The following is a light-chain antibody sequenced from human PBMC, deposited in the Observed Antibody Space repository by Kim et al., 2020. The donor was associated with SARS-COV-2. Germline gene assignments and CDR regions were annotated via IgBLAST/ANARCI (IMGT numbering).Light chain of an antibody. CDR1: QSVLYSSNNKNY. CDR3: QQYYSTPYS. CDR2: WAS. Sequence: ATINCKSSQSVLYSSNNKNYLAWYQQKPGRPPKLLIYWASNRESGVPDRFSGSGSGTDFTLTISSLQAEDVAVYYCQQYYSTPYSFGQGTKLEI. J-gene: IGKJ2*03. V-gene: IGKV4-1*01.